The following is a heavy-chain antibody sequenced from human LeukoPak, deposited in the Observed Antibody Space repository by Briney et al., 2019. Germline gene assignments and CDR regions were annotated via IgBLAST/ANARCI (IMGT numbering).Heavy chain of an antibody. CDR2: ISSSSSYI. V-gene: IGHV3-21*01. D-gene: IGHD3-16*02. Sequence: GGSLRLSCAASGFTFSSYSMNWVRQAPGKGLEWVSSISSSSSYIYYADSVKGRFTISRDNAKNSLYLQMNSLRAEDTAVYYCATLLRLGELSSDYFDYWGQGTLVTVSS. CDR1: GFTFSSYS. J-gene: IGHJ4*02. CDR3: ATLLRLGELSSDYFDY.